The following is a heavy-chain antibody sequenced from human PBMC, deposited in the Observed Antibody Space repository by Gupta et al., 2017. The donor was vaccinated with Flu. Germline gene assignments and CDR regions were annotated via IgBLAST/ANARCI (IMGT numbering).Heavy chain of an antibody. D-gene: IGHD4-11*01. Sequence: DVQLMESGGVLVQSGASVYTFCAASAFCFGRSRVRGVRQAPGKGLEWVASINEDGSENYYVDSGKGRITVSRDNAQNSLYLRMNSLKVEDTALYYCARDYRDYYGMDVWGQGTTVTVSS. CDR2: INEDGSEN. V-gene: IGHV3-7*03. CDR1: AFCFGRSR. CDR3: ARDYRDYYGMDV. J-gene: IGHJ6*02.